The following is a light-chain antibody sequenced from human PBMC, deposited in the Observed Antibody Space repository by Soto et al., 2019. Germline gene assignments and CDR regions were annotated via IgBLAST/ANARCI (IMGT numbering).Light chain of an antibody. CDR1: ESISSS. J-gene: IGKJ1*01. Sequence: NMTQYTSTLSASVIDIVTITFRASESISSSLAWYQQKPGKAPKVLIYKASSLEGGVPSRFSGSGSGTEFTLTISSLQTDDFASYYCQSYNGYWTFGQGTKVDI. CDR3: QSYNGYWT. CDR2: KAS. V-gene: IGKV1-5*03.